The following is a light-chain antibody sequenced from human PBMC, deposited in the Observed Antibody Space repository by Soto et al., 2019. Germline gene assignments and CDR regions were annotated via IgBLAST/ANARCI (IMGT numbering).Light chain of an antibody. V-gene: IGKV3-11*01. Sequence: EIVLTQSPATLSAFPGDRVTLSCRASQYINTRLAWYQHRPGQAPSLLIYQTSISAAGIPARFSASGSGTAFTLTISDVQPEDFALYYCHQRQSSPRTLGQGTKVDIK. CDR2: QTS. CDR3: HQRQSSPRT. J-gene: IGKJ1*01. CDR1: QYINTR.